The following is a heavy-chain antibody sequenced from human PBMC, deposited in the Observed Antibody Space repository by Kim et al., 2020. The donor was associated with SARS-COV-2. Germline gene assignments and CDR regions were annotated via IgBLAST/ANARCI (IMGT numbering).Heavy chain of an antibody. D-gene: IGHD4-17*01. CDR1: GYTFTSYG. CDR2: ISAYNGNT. Sequence: ASVKVSCKASGYTFTSYGISWVRQAPGQGLEWMGWISAYNGNTNYAQKLQGRVTMTTDTSTSTAYMELRSLRSDDTAVYYCAREDSWAGDYGDFDYWGQGTLVTVSS. J-gene: IGHJ4*02. CDR3: AREDSWAGDYGDFDY. V-gene: IGHV1-18*01.